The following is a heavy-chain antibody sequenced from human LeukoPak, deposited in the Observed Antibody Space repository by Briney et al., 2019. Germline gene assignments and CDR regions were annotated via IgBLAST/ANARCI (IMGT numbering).Heavy chain of an antibody. V-gene: IGHV3-7*01. CDR3: ARDLAYSRLDY. D-gene: IGHD5-18*01. Sequence: GGSLRLSCAASGFTFSSYAMHWVRQAPGKGLEWVASINPDGNKKYSADSVKGRFTISRGNAENSLYLQMNSLRVEDTAFYYCARDLAYSRLDYWGQGMLVTVSS. CDR1: GFTFSSYA. J-gene: IGHJ4*02. CDR2: INPDGNKK.